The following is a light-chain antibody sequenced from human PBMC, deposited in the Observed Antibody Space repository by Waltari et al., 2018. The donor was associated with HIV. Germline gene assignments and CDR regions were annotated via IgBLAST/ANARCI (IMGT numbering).Light chain of an antibody. CDR2: DVS. Sequence: QSALTQPASVSGSPGQSITISCTGTRSDVGGYNYVSWNQQHPGKAPKLMIYDVSNRPSGVSNRFSGSKSGNTASLTISGLQAEDEADYYCSSYTSSSTYVFGTGTKVTVL. CDR3: SSYTSSSTYV. CDR1: RSDVGGYNY. V-gene: IGLV2-14*03. J-gene: IGLJ1*01.